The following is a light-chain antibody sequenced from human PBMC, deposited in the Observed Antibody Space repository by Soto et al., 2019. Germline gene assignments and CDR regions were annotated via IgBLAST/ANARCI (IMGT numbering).Light chain of an antibody. CDR3: QQYNSYSPLT. CDR2: DAS. V-gene: IGKV1-5*01. J-gene: IGKJ1*01. CDR1: QSISSW. Sequence: DIQMTQSPSTLSASVGDRVTITCRASQSISSWLAWYQQKPGKAPKLLIYDASSLESGVPSRFSGSGSGTEFTTTLSSLQPDDFATYSCQQYNSYSPLTFGQGTKVEIK.